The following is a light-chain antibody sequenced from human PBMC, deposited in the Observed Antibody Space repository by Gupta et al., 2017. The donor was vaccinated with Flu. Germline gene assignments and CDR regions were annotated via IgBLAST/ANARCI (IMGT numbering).Light chain of an antibody. CDR1: QSVLYSSNNKNY. CDR3: QQYYTSPPT. CDR2: WAS. J-gene: IGKJ2*01. V-gene: IGKV4-1*01. Sequence: SLGERATINGKSRQSVLYSSNNKNYLAWYQQKPGQPPKLLIYWASTRESGVPDRFSGSGSGTDFTLTISGLQPEDVAVYYCQQYYTSPPTFGQGAKLEIK.